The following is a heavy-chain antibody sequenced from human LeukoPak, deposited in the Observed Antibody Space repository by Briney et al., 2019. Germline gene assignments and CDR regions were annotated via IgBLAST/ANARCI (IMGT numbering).Heavy chain of an antibody. CDR2: IYYSGST. Sequence: SETLSLTCTVSGGSISSSSYYWGWIRQPPGKGLEWIGGIYYSGSTYYNPSLKSRVTISVDTSKNQFSLKLSSVTAADTAVYYCARTAGNLDYYDSSGQDAFDIWGQGTMVTVSS. D-gene: IGHD3-22*01. J-gene: IGHJ3*02. V-gene: IGHV4-39*01. CDR3: ARTAGNLDYYDSSGQDAFDI. CDR1: GGSISSSSYY.